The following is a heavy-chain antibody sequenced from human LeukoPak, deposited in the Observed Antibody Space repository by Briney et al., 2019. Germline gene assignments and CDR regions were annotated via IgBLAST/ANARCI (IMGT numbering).Heavy chain of an antibody. CDR1: GFTFSSYA. Sequence: GGSLRLSCAASGFTFSSYAMHWVRQAPGKGLEYVSAISSNGGSTYYANSVKGRFTISRDNSKNTLYLQMGSLRAEDTAVYYCARAFYSGAWYGMDVWGKGTTVTVSS. J-gene: IGHJ6*04. D-gene: IGHD6-19*01. CDR2: ISSNGGST. V-gene: IGHV3-64*01. CDR3: ARAFYSGAWYGMDV.